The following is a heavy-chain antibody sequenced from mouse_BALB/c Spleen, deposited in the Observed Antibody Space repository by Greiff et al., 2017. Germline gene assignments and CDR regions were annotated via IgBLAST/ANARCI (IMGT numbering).Heavy chain of an antibody. J-gene: IGHJ4*01. CDR2: INSNGGST. Sequence: EVKLEESGGGLVQPGGSLKLSCAASGFTFSSYGMSWVRQTPDKRLELVATINSNGGSTYYPDSVKGRFTISRDNAKNTLYLQMSSLKSEDTAMYYCAREVYYDYEGAYAMDYWGQGTSVTVSS. D-gene: IGHD2-4*01. CDR1: GFTFSSYG. CDR3: AREVYYDYEGAYAMDY. V-gene: IGHV5-6-3*01.